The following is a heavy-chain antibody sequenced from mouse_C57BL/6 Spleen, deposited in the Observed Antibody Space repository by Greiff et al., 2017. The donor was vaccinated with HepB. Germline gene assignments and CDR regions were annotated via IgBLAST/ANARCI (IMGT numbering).Heavy chain of an antibody. CDR3: ANPQGGFAY. CDR2: IYPGDGDT. CDR1: GYAFSSSW. Sequence: QVQLQQSGPELVKPGASVKISCKASGYAFSSSWMNWVKQRPGKGLEWIGRIYPGDGDTNYNGKFKGKATLTADKSSSTAYMQLSSLKSEDSAVYFCANPQGGFAYWGQGTLVTVSA. J-gene: IGHJ3*01. V-gene: IGHV1-82*01.